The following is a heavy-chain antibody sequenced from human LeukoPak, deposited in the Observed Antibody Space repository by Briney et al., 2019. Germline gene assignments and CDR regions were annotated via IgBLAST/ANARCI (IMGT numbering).Heavy chain of an antibody. D-gene: IGHD2-8*02. J-gene: IGHJ3*02. CDR1: GFTFISYA. V-gene: IGHV3-23*01. Sequence: PGGSLRLSCAASGFTFISYAMTWVRQAPGKGLEWVSAISGSGGSRHYADSVKGRFTISRDNSKNTLYLQMNSLRAEDTAVYYCAKIVVVYAPQGGENHDAFDIWGQGTMVTVSS. CDR2: ISGSGGSR. CDR3: AKIVVVYAPQGGENHDAFDI.